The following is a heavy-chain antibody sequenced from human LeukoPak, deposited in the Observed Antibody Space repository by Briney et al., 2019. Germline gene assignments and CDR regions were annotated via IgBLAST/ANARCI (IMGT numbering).Heavy chain of an antibody. CDR3: AKRYCSGGSCYSGLDF. V-gene: IGHV3-23*01. J-gene: IGHJ4*02. CDR1: GFTFTSHG. CDR2: MSGSGGST. D-gene: IGHD2-15*01. Sequence: GGSLRLSCTPSGFTFTSHGMSWVRQAPGKGLEWVSAMSGSGGSTYYADSVEGRFTISRDISKNTLYLQMNSLRAEDTALYYCAKRYCSGGSCYSGLDFWGQGTLVTVSS.